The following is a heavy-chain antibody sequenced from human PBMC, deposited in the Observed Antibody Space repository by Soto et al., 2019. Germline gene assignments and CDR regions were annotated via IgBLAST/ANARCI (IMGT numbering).Heavy chain of an antibody. Sequence: SETLSLTCAVYGGSFSGYYWSWIRQPPGKGLEWIGEINHSGSTNYNPSLKSRVTISVDTSKNQFSLKLSSVTAADTAVYYCARAYVHDYVWGSYRRYYFDYWGQGTLVTVSS. CDR2: INHSGST. CDR1: GGSFSGYY. J-gene: IGHJ4*02. D-gene: IGHD3-16*02. CDR3: ARAYVHDYVWGSYRRYYFDY. V-gene: IGHV4-34*01.